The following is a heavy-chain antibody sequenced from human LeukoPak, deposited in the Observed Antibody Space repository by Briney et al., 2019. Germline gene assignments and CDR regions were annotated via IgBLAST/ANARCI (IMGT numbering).Heavy chain of an antibody. V-gene: IGHV3-74*01. Sequence: PGRSLRLSCAASGFTFSSDWMDGGRQAPGKGLVWVSRIHSDGSSTSYAGSVKGRFTISRDNAKNTLYLQMNTLRAEDTAVYYSARRLVRASLRYGVYGMDVWGQGTTVTVSS. CDR3: ARRLVRASLRYGVYGMDV. CDR1: GFTFSSDW. CDR2: IHSDGSST. J-gene: IGHJ6*02. D-gene: IGHD3-9*01.